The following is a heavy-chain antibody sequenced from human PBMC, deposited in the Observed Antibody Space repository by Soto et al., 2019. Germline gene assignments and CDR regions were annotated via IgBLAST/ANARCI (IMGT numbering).Heavy chain of an antibody. D-gene: IGHD2-2*01. CDR1: GGSFSGYY. CDR3: ARGLRNSSTSCYHFDY. J-gene: IGHJ4*02. Sequence: SETLSLTCAVYGGSFSGYYWSWIRQPPGKGLEWIGEINHSGSTNYNPSLKSRVTISVDTSKNQFSLKLSSVTAADTAVYYCARGLRNSSTSCYHFDYWGQGTLVTVSS. CDR2: INHSGST. V-gene: IGHV4-34*01.